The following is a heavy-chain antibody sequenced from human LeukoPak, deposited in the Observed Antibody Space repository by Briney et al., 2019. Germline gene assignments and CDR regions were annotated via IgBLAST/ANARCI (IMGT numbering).Heavy chain of an antibody. CDR3: TRHSTSLY. D-gene: IGHD3-3*02. J-gene: IGHJ4*02. CDR2: IRGKANNYAT. CDR1: GFTFSGSA. Sequence: PGGSLRLSCAASGFTFSGSAIHWVRQASGKGLEWVGRIRGKANNYATAYAASVKGGFTISRDDSKNTAYLHMNSLKTEDTAVYYCTRHSTSLYWGQGSLVTVSS. V-gene: IGHV3-73*01.